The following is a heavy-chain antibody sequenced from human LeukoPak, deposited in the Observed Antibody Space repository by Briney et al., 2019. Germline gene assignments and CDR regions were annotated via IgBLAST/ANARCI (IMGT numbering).Heavy chain of an antibody. CDR3: AKDLDPFLRGSLDY. V-gene: IGHV3-30*02. D-gene: IGHD3-10*01. Sequence: PGGSLRLSCAASGFTFSSYGMHWVRQAPGKGLEWVAFIRHDGSNKYYADSVKGRFTISRDNSKNTLYLQMNSLRAEDTAVYYCAKDLDPFLRGSLDYWGQGTLVTVSS. CDR2: IRHDGSNK. CDR1: GFTFSSYG. J-gene: IGHJ4*02.